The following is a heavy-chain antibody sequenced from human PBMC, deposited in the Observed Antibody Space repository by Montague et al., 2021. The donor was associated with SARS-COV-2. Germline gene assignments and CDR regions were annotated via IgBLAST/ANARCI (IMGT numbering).Heavy chain of an antibody. V-gene: IGHV3-9*01. CDR3: AKTGGSGWDYYDSSGYYVN. Sequence: LSLSLSASGFTFGDYAMHWVRQAPGKGLEWVSGISWNSGSIAYADSVKGRFTISRDNAKNSLYLQMNSLRAEDTALYYCAKTGGSGWDYYDSSGYYVNWGQGTLVTVSS. CDR2: ISWNSGSI. CDR1: GFTFGDYA. J-gene: IGHJ4*02. D-gene: IGHD3-22*01.